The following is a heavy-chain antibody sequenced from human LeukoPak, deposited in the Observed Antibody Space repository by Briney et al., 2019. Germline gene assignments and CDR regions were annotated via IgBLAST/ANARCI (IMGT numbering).Heavy chain of an antibody. J-gene: IGHJ4*02. CDR1: GFTFSDYG. CDR2: INGGAGDT. V-gene: IGHV3-23*01. D-gene: IGHD2-15*01. Sequence: GGSLRLSCAASGFTFSDYGMSWVRQAPGKGLEWVSAINGGAGDTYYADSVRGRFTISRDNSKNTLYLQMNSLRAEDTAVYYCARSTREYCSGGSCFNFDSWGQGTLVTVSS. CDR3: ARSTREYCSGGSCFNFDS.